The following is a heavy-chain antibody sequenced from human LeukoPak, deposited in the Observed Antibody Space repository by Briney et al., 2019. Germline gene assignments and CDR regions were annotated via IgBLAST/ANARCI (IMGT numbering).Heavy chain of an antibody. CDR3: ARGGFYYGSGIPFDF. J-gene: IGHJ4*02. CDR2: ISSSGSTI. CDR1: GFTFSSYE. V-gene: IGHV3-48*03. D-gene: IGHD3-10*01. Sequence: GGSLRLSCAASGFTFSSYEMNWVRQAPGKGLEWVSYISSSGSTIYYADSVKGRFTISRDNAKNSLYLQMKSLRAEDTAVYYCARGGFYYGSGIPFDFWGQGTLVTVSS.